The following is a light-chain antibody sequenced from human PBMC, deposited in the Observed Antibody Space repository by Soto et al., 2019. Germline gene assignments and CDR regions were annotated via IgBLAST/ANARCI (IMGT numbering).Light chain of an antibody. Sequence: EIVLTQSPGTLSLSPGERATLSCRASQSVSSSYLAWYQQKPGQAPRLLIYGASSMATGIPDRFSGSGSGTDFTLTISRLEPEDFAVYYCQQYGSSPTFCQGTKVEIK. J-gene: IGKJ1*01. CDR1: QSVSSSY. CDR2: GAS. CDR3: QQYGSSPT. V-gene: IGKV3-20*01.